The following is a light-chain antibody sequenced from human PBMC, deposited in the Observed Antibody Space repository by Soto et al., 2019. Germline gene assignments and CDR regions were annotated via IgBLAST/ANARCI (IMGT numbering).Light chain of an antibody. CDR3: SSFSGTNTLI. CDR2: AVT. Sequence: QSALTQPASVSGSPRQSITISCSGSNSDVGDYNFVSWYQHHPGKAPQLLIYAVTERPSGVSNRFSGSKSGTTASLTISGLQADDEADYFCSSFSGTNTLIFGGGTKLTVL. J-gene: IGLJ2*01. CDR1: NSDVGDYNF. V-gene: IGLV2-14*03.